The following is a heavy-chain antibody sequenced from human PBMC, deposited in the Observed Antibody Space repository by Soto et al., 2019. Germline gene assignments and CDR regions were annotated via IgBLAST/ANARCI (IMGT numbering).Heavy chain of an antibody. J-gene: IGHJ4*02. V-gene: IGHV4-59*01. CDR3: AGAVITFGGAYRYPFDY. Sequence: QVQLQESGPGLVKPSETLSLTCTVSGGPISSYYWSWIRQSPGKGLEWIGYIYYSGSTDYNPSLKSRVTISVDTSRNPFSLKLSSVTAADTAVYYCAGAVITFGGAYRYPFDYWGQGTPVIVSS. CDR1: GGPISSYY. CDR2: IYYSGST. D-gene: IGHD3-16*01.